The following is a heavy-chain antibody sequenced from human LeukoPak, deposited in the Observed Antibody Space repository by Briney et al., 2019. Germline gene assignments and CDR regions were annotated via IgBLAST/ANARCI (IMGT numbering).Heavy chain of an antibody. CDR2: ISGSGGST. Sequence: PGGSLRLSCAASGFTFSSYGMHWVHQAPGKGLEWVSSISGSGGSTSYADSVKGRFTISRDNSKNTLYLQMNSLRAEDTAIYYCARVAGTKCFDYWGQGTLVTVSS. V-gene: IGHV3-23*01. D-gene: IGHD6-19*01. J-gene: IGHJ4*02. CDR1: GFTFSSYG. CDR3: ARVAGTKCFDY.